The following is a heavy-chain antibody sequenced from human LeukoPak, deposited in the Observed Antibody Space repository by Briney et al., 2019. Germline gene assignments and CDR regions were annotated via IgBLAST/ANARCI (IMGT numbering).Heavy chain of an antibody. J-gene: IGHJ4*02. CDR3: ARAPAVPYYYGSGSYRYFDY. V-gene: IGHV4-59*08. CDR1: GGSISSYY. Sequence: ASETLSLTCTVSGGSISSYYWSWIRQPPGKGLEWIGYIYYSGSTNYNPSLKSRVTISVVTSKNQFSLKLSSVTAADTAVYYCARAPAVPYYYGSGSYRYFDYWGQGTLVTVSS. D-gene: IGHD3-10*01. CDR2: IYYSGST.